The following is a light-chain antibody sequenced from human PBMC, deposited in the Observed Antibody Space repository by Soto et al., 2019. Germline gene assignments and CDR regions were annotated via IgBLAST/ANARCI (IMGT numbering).Light chain of an antibody. Sequence: DIVLTQSPATLSLSPGERATLSCRASRSVTTFLAWYQQKPGQAPRLLIYDASKRATGVPTRFSGSGSGTEFTLTISSLEPEDFAVYHCQQRTNWPLTFGGGTKVERK. CDR3: QQRTNWPLT. CDR1: RSVTTF. V-gene: IGKV3-11*01. CDR2: DAS. J-gene: IGKJ4*01.